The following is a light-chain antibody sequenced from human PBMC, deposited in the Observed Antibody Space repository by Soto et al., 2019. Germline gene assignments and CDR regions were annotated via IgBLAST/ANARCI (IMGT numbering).Light chain of an antibody. CDR1: QNVRNSY. J-gene: IGKJ1*01. V-gene: IGKV3-20*01. Sequence: EIVLTQSPGTLSLSPGERATLSCWASQNVRNSYLAWYQQKPGQAPRLLIYDASSRATGIPDRFSGSGSGTDFTLTISRLEPEDCAVYYCPQYGSSPQTFGQGTKVEIK. CDR2: DAS. CDR3: PQYGSSPQT.